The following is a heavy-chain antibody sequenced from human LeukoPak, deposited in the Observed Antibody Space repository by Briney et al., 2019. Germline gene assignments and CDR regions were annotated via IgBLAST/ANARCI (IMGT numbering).Heavy chain of an antibody. CDR3: AKDLMRDRWFGES. J-gene: IGHJ5*02. CDR1: GFTFSYYG. V-gene: IGHV3-30*02. D-gene: IGHD3-10*01. Sequence: PGGSLRLSCAASGFTFSYYGMYWVRQAPGKRLEWVAFVRYDGNDKYYADSVKGRFTISRDNFKNTLYLQMNGLTPEDTAVYYCAKDLMRDRWFGESWGQGTLVTVSS. CDR2: VRYDGNDK.